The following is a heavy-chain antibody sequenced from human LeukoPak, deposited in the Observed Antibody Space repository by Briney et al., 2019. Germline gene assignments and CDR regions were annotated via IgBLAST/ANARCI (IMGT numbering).Heavy chain of an antibody. CDR3: ARERYYYGSGSYCNDY. J-gene: IGHJ4*02. D-gene: IGHD3-10*01. CDR1: GFTFSSYW. V-gene: IGHV3-7*01. CDR2: IKQDGSEK. Sequence: PGGSLRLSCAASGFTFSSYWMSWVRQAPGKGLEWVANIKQDGSEKYYVDSVKGRFTISRDNAKNSLYLQMNSLRAEDTAVYYCARERYYYGSGSYCNDYWGQGTLVTVSS.